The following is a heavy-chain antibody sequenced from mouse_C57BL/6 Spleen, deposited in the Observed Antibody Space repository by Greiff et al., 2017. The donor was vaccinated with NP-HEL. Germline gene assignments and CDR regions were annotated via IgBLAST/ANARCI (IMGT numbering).Heavy chain of an antibody. V-gene: IGHV5-4*03. J-gene: IGHJ2*01. D-gene: IGHD1-1*01. CDR2: ISDGGSYT. Sequence: EVMLVESGGGLVMPGGSLKLSCAASGFTFTSYAMSWVRQTPEKRLEWVATISDGGSYTYYPDNVKGRFTISRDNAKNNLYLQMSNLKSEDTAMYYCARGLTLITTVVKNCFDYWGQGTTLTVSS. CDR1: GFTFTSYA. CDR3: ARGLTLITTVVKNCFDY.